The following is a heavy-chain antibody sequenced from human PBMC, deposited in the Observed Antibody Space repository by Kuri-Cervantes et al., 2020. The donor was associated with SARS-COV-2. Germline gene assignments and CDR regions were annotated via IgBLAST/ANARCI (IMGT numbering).Heavy chain of an antibody. D-gene: IGHD2-21*01. Sequence: GGSLSLSCAASGFTFSSYGMHWVRQAPGKGLEWVALMSYDGTNKYYADSVKGRFTISRDNYKSTLYLQMNSLRPADTAVYYCAWANVVPYFHHWGQGTLVTVSS. J-gene: IGHJ1*01. CDR1: GFTFSSYG. V-gene: IGHV3-30*19. CDR2: MSYDGTNK. CDR3: AWANVVPYFHH.